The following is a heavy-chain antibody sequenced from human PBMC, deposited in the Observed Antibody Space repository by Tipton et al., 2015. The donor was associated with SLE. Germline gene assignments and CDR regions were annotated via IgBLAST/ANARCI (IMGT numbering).Heavy chain of an antibody. Sequence: SLRLSCIVSGFTFSNNWMAWVRQAPGKGLEWVSSISGSGGTAYYADSVQGRFTISADTSESTLYLQMNSLRAEDTAVYYCAKGLRGDYGYFFYALDVWGQGTTVTVSS. D-gene: IGHD4-17*01. CDR3: AKGLRGDYGYFFYALDV. CDR2: ISGSGGTA. J-gene: IGHJ6*02. V-gene: IGHV3-23*01. CDR1: GFTFSNNW.